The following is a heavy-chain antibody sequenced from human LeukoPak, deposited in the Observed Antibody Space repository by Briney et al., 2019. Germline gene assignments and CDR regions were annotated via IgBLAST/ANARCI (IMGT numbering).Heavy chain of an antibody. V-gene: IGHV3-30-3*01. J-gene: IGHJ3*02. CDR2: ISYDGSNK. Sequence: PAGGSLRLSCAASGFTFSSYAMHWVRQAPGKGLEWVAVISYDGSNKYYADSVKGRFTISRDNSKNTLYLQMNSLRAEDTAVYYCAREGIVGAPDAFDIWGQGTMVTVSS. D-gene: IGHD1-26*01. CDR1: GFTFSSYA. CDR3: AREGIVGAPDAFDI.